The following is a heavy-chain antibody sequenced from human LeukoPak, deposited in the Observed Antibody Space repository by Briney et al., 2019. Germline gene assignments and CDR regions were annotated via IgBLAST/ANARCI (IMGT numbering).Heavy chain of an antibody. D-gene: IGHD3-10*01. J-gene: IGHJ6*03. CDR2: MNPNSGNT. CDR3: ARGRRVKGSGRTERYYYYYYMDV. Sequence: GASVKVSCKASGYTFTSYDINWVRQAPGQGLEWMGWMNPNSGNTGYAQKFQGRVTITRNTSISTAYMELSSLRSEDTAVYYCARGRRVKGSGRTERYYYYYYMDVWGKGTTVTVSS. CDR1: GYTFTSYD. V-gene: IGHV1-8*03.